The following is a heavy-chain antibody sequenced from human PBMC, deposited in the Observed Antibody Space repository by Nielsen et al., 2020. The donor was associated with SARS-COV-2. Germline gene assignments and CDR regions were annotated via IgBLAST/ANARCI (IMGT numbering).Heavy chain of an antibody. CDR3: AREVGYSSRYCDY. Sequence: GESLKISCKGSGYSFTSYWISWVRQMPGKGLEWMGRIDPSDSYTNYSPSFQGHVTISADKSISTAYLQWSSLKASDTAMYYCAREVGYSSRYCDYWGQGTLVTVSS. CDR2: IDPSDSYT. CDR1: GYSFTSYW. V-gene: IGHV5-10-1*01. J-gene: IGHJ4*02. D-gene: IGHD6-13*01.